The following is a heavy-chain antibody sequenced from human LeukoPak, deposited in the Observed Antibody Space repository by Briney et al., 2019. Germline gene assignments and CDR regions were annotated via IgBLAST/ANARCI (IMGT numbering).Heavy chain of an antibody. CDR1: GGSFSGYY. V-gene: IGHV4-34*01. J-gene: IGHJ4*02. CDR3: ARGFWSGSFFDF. Sequence: MSSETLSLTCAVYGGSFSGYYWSWIRQPPGKGLEWIGEINHSGSTNYNPSLKSRVTISVDTSNRQFSLRLTSVTAADTAMYYCARGFWSGSFFDFWGQGSLVTVSS. D-gene: IGHD3-3*01. CDR2: INHSGST.